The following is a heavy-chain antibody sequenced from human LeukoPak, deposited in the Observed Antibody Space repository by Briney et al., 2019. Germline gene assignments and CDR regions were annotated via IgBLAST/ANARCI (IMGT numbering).Heavy chain of an antibody. CDR3: ARHRLPRVYYDSSGYYHNGFDI. CDR1: GYTFTSYG. Sequence: ASVKVSCKASGYTFTSYGANWVRQAPGQGLEWMGWISAYNGHTNYAQKLQGRVTMTTDTSTSTLYMELRSLRSDDTAVYYCARHRLPRVYYDSSGYYHNGFDIWGQGTMVTVSS. CDR2: ISAYNGHT. V-gene: IGHV1-18*01. J-gene: IGHJ3*02. D-gene: IGHD3-22*01.